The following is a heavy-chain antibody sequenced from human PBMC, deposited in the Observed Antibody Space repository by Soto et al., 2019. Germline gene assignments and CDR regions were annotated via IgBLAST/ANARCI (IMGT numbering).Heavy chain of an antibody. D-gene: IGHD4-4*01. CDR3: ATARRGTVSLLAD. V-gene: IGHV1-2*02. Sequence: QVQLVQSGADVRKNGASVKVSSKASGYPFSDNHIHWVRQAPGQGLEWMGWLNPYSGATNYAPKFQGRVTMTRDTSVSTSYMELTGLKSDDTAFYYCATARRGTVSLLADWGQGTLVTVSS. CDR1: GYPFSDNH. J-gene: IGHJ4*01. CDR2: LNPYSGAT.